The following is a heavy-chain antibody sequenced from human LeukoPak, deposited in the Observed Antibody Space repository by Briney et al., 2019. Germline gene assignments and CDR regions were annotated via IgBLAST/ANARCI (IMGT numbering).Heavy chain of an antibody. Sequence: GGSLRLSCAASGFTFSNYWMSWVRQAPGKGLEWVSVIYSGGSTYYADSVKGRFTISRGNSKNTLYLQMNSLRAEDTAVYYCARGRGRVAAFDYWGQGTLVTVSS. V-gene: IGHV3-66*01. CDR3: ARGRGRVAAFDY. CDR2: IYSGGST. J-gene: IGHJ4*02. CDR1: GFTFSNYW. D-gene: IGHD2-15*01.